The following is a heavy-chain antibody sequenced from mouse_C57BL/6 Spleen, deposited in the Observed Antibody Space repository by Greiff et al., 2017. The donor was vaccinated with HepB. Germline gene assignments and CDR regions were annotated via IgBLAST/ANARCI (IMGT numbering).Heavy chain of an antibody. CDR3: ARSEYGINWYFDV. V-gene: IGHV1-72*01. J-gene: IGHJ1*03. Sequence: QVQLQQPGAELVKPGASVKLSCKASGYTFTSYWMHWVKQRPGRGLEWIGRIAPNSGGTKYNEKFKSKATLTVDKPSSTAYMQLSSLTSEDSAVYYCARSEYGINWYFDVWGTGTTVTVSS. D-gene: IGHD1-1*01. CDR2: IAPNSGGT. CDR1: GYTFTSYW.